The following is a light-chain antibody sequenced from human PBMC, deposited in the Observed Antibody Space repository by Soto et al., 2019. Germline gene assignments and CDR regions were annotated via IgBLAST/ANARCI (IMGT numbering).Light chain of an antibody. CDR2: GNS. Sequence: QSVLTQPPSVSGAPGQRITISCTGSSCNIGAGYDVHWYQQLPGKAPKLLIYGNSNRPSGVPDRFSGSKSGTSASLAITGLQDEADAYYNCQSYDSSLSSLFGAGTKLTVL. V-gene: IGLV1-40*01. CDR3: QSYDSSLSSL. J-gene: IGLJ3*02. CDR1: SCNIGAGYD.